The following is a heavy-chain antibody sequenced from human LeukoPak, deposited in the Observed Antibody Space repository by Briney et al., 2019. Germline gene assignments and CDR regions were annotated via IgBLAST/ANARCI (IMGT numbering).Heavy chain of an antibody. V-gene: IGHV3-30*02. CDR1: GFTFSSYG. CDR2: IRYDGSNK. Sequence: GGSLRLSCAASGFTFSSYGMHWVRQAPGKGLEWVAFIRYDGSNKYYADSVKGRFTISRDNSKNTLYLQMNSLRAEDTAVYYCANDGNPLAYCGGDCSHDAFDLWGQGTMVTVSS. D-gene: IGHD2-21*01. CDR3: ANDGNPLAYCGGDCSHDAFDL. J-gene: IGHJ3*01.